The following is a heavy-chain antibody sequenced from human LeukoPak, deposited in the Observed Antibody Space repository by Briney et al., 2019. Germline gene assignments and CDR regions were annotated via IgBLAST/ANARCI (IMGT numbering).Heavy chain of an antibody. Sequence: GGSLRLSCAPSGFTFSSYAMRWVRQAPGKGLEWVSAVSGSGGSTYYADSVKGRFTISRDNSKNTLYLQMNSLRAEDTAVYYCAKDPYDSSGYFLSFDYWGQGTLVTVSS. J-gene: IGHJ4*02. CDR3: AKDPYDSSGYFLSFDY. V-gene: IGHV3-23*01. CDR2: VSGSGGST. D-gene: IGHD3-22*01. CDR1: GFTFSSYA.